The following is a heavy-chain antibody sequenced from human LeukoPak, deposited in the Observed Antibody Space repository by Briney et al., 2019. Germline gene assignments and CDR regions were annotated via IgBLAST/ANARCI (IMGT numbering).Heavy chain of an antibody. CDR2: FDPEDGET. CDR1: GYTLTELS. CDR3: ATQETGTTGGDY. J-gene: IGHJ4*02. D-gene: IGHD1-1*01. V-gene: IGHV1-24*01. Sequence: GASVKVSCKVSGYTLTELSMHWVRQAPGKGLEWMGGFDPEDGETIYAQKFQGRVTMTEDTSTDTAYMELSSLRSEDTAVYYWATQETGTTGGDYWGQGTLVTVSS.